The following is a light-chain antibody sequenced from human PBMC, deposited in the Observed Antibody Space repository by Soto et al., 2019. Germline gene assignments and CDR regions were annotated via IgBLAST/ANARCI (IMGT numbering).Light chain of an antibody. CDR1: SSDVGGDKY. CDR3: ASNTAVGTRV. V-gene: IGLV2-14*01. J-gene: IGLJ3*02. Sequence: QSVLTQPASVSGSPGQTITISCTGTSSDVGGDKYVSWYQQHPGKAPKVMIYEVSNRPSGVSIRFSGSKSGNTASLTISGLQAEDEADYYCASNTAVGTRVFGRGTKLTVL. CDR2: EVS.